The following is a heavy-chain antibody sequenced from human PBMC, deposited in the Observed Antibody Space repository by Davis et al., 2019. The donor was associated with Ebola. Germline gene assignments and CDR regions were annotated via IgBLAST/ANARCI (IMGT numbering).Heavy chain of an antibody. CDR2: IYHSGST. V-gene: IGHV4-30-2*01. Sequence: SETLSLTCAVSGGSISSGGYSWSWIRQPPGKGLEWIGYIYHSGSTYYNPSLKSRVTISVDTSKNQFSLELSAVTAADTAIYYCARGQTVRGFEYWGQGALVTVSS. D-gene: IGHD4-17*01. CDR3: ARGQTVRGFEY. CDR1: GGSISSGGYS. J-gene: IGHJ4*02.